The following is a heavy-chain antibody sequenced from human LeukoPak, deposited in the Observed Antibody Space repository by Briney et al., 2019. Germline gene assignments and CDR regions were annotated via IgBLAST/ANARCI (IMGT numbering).Heavy chain of an antibody. J-gene: IGHJ6*02. D-gene: IGHD6-13*01. CDR3: AKERTPSLAAAGYGMDV. CDR2: ISYDGSNK. V-gene: IGHV3-30*18. CDR1: GFTFSSYG. Sequence: GGSLRLSCAASGFTFSSYGMHWVRQAPGKGLEWVAVISYDGSNKYYADSAKGRFTISRDNSKNTLYLQMNSLRAEDTAVYYCAKERTPSLAAAGYGMDVWGQGTTVTVSS.